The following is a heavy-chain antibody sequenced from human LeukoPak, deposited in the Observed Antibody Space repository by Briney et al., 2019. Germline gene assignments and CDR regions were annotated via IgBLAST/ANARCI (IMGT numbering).Heavy chain of an antibody. Sequence: GGSLRLSCAASGFSFRSYAMTWVRQAPGKGLEWVSSISGSGDSTYYADSLKGRFTISRDNSKNTLFLQVTSLRAEDTAVYFCAKALDIYSGTGFDYWGQGTLVTVSS. D-gene: IGHD6-13*01. CDR3: AKALDIYSGTGFDY. CDR1: GFSFRSYA. V-gene: IGHV3-23*01. J-gene: IGHJ4*02. CDR2: ISGSGDST.